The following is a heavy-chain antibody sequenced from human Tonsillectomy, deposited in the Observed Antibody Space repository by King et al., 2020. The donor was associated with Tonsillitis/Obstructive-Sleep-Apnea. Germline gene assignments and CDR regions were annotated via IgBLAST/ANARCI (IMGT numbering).Heavy chain of an antibody. J-gene: IGHJ4*02. CDR3: ARGIGVGATERFDY. D-gene: IGHD1-26*01. CDR1: GFTFSSYS. V-gene: IGHV3-21*01. CDR2: ISSSSSYI. Sequence: VQLVESGGGLVKPGGSLRLSCAASGFTFSSYSMNWVRQAPGKGLEWVSSISSSSSYIYYADSVKGRFTISRDNAKNSLYLQMNSLRAEDTAVYYCARGIGVGATERFDYWGQGTLVTVSS.